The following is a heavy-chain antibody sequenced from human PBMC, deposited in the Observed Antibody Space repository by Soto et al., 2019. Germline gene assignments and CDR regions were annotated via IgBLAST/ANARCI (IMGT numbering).Heavy chain of an antibody. D-gene: IGHD3-22*01. Sequence: SETLSLTCAVYGGSFLFYYWSWIRQPPGKGLEWIGEINHSGSTNYNPSLKSRVTISVDTSKNQFSLKRSSVTAADTAVYYCARGQGTLGGYYDSSGSFDYWGQGTLVTVSS. V-gene: IGHV4-34*01. CDR3: ARGQGTLGGYYDSSGSFDY. CDR2: INHSGST. CDR1: GGSFLFYY. J-gene: IGHJ4*02.